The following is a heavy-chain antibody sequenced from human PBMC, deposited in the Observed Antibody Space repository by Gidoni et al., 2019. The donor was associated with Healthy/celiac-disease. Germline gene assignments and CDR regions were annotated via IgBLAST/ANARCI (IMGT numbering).Heavy chain of an antibody. CDR1: GFTLRSCD. V-gene: IGHV3-13*05. CDR3: ARRCSSTSCYGGGGGMDV. CDR2: IGTAGDP. D-gene: IGHD2-2*01. J-gene: IGHJ6*02. Sequence: EVQLVESGGGLVQPGGSLRLSCAASGFTLRSCDMLWVRQATGKGLEWVSAIGTAGDPYYPGSVKGRFTISRENAKNSLYLQMNSLRAGDTAVYYCARRCSSTSCYGGGGGMDVWGQGTTVTVSS.